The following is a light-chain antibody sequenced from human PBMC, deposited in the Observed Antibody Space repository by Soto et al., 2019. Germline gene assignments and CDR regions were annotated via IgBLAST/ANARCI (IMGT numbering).Light chain of an antibody. Sequence: QSALTKPASVSGSPGQSINISFTATSSDVGGYNYVSWYQQHPGKAPKLMIYDVSNRPSGFSNRFSGSKSGNTASLTISGLHAEDESEYYRSSYTGSSTVVFGRRTKLTVL. CDR2: DVS. J-gene: IGLJ2*01. V-gene: IGLV2-14*01. CDR1: SSDVGGYNY. CDR3: SSYTGSSTVV.